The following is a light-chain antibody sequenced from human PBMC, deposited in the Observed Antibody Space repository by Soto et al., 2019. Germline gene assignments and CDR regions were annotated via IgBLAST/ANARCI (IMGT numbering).Light chain of an antibody. V-gene: IGLV1-51*02. Sequence: QSVLTQPPSVSAAPGQKVTISCSGSNSNIGNNYVSWYQQLPGTAPKLLIYENNKRPAGIRDRFSGSKSGTSATLGITGLQTGDEADYLCGTWDSSLSGVVFGGGTKLTVL. CDR3: GTWDSSLSGVV. CDR1: NSNIGNNY. J-gene: IGLJ3*02. CDR2: ENN.